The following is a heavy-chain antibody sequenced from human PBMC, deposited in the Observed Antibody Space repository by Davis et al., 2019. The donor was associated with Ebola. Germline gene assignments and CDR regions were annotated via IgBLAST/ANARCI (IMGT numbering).Heavy chain of an antibody. CDR1: GFTFSSYS. V-gene: IGHV3-21*01. D-gene: IGHD1-26*01. J-gene: IGHJ6*02. Sequence: PGGSLRLSCAASGFTFSSYSMNWVRQAPGTALQWVSSISSSSSYIYYADSVKGRFTISRDNAKNSLYLQMNSLRAEDTAVYYCARASPSGSYPYHYGMDVWGQGTTVTVSS. CDR3: ARASPSGSYPYHYGMDV. CDR2: ISSSSSYI.